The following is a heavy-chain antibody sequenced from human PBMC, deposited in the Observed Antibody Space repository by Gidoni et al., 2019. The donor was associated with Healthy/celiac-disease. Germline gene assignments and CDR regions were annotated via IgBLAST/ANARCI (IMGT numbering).Heavy chain of an antibody. D-gene: IGHD3-3*01. V-gene: IGHV3-15*01. Sequence: EVQLVESGGGLVKPGGSLRLSCAASGFTFSNAWMSWVRQAPGKGLEWVGRIKSKTDGGTTDYAAPVKGRFTISRDDSKNTLYLQMNSLKTEDTAVYYCTTGAVLRFLEWLLSHYYWGQGTLVTVSS. J-gene: IGHJ4*02. CDR3: TTGAVLRFLEWLLSHYY. CDR2: IKSKTDGGTT. CDR1: GFTFSNAW.